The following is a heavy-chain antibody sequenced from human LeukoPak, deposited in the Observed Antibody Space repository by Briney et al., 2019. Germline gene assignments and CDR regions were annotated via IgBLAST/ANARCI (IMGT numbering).Heavy chain of an antibody. Sequence: GGSLRLSCAASGFTFSSYWMSWVRQAPGKGLEWVATIKEDGSEKYYVDPMKGRFTISRDNAKNSLYLQMNSLRAEDTAVYYCTRGGGTFASWGQGTLVTVSS. V-gene: IGHV3-7*05. CDR1: GFTFSSYW. CDR3: TRGGGTFAS. CDR2: IKEDGSEK. J-gene: IGHJ4*02. D-gene: IGHD1-1*01.